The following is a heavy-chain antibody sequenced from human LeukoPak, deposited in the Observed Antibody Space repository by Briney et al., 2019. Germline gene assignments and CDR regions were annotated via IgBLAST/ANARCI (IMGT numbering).Heavy chain of an antibody. CDR2: INPNRGGT. V-gene: IGHV1-2*02. D-gene: IGHD2-2*01. J-gene: IGHJ5*02. CDR1: GYTFTGYY. CDR3: AREGRTRPHCSSTSCYLRAPNNWFDP. Sequence: ASVKASCKASGYTFTGYYMHWVRQAPGQGLEWMGWINPNRGGTNSAQKFQGRVTMTRDTSISTAYMELSRLRSDDTAVYYCAREGRTRPHCSSTSCYLRAPNNWFDPWGQGTLVTVSS.